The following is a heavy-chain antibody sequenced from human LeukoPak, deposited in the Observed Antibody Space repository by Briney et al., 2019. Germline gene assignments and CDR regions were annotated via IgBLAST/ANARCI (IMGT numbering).Heavy chain of an antibody. CDR2: TNPSGGST. J-gene: IGHJ4*02. CDR1: GNTFTSHY. CDR3: ARETVTATGLDY. V-gene: IGHV1-46*01. Sequence: GASVKVSCKASGNTFTSHYVHWVRQAPGQGLEWMGITNPSGGSTTYAQNFQGRVTMTGDTSTSTVYMELSSLRSEDTAVYYCARETVTATGLDYWGQGTLVTVSS. D-gene: IGHD2-21*02.